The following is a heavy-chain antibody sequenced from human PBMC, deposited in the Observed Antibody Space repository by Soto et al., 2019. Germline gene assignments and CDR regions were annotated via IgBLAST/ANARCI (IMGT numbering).Heavy chain of an antibody. J-gene: IGHJ4*02. CDR3: ATAAAGNSPFNY. V-gene: IGHV3-33*08. CDR1: GFTFSSYG. D-gene: IGHD2-2*01. CDR2: TWYDGNDK. Sequence: GGSLRLSCAASGFTFSSYGMHWVRQAPGKGLEWVAVTWYDGNDKYYADSVKGQFTISRDNSKNTLYLQMNSLGAEDTAVYYCATAAAGNSPFNYWGQGTLVTVSS.